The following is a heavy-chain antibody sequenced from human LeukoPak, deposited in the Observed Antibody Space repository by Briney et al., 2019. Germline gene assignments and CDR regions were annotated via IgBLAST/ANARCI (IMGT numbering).Heavy chain of an antibody. CDR2: IYYSGST. CDR3: ARDYYDSSGYNSFDP. D-gene: IGHD3-22*01. CDR1: GGSISSGGYS. J-gene: IGHJ5*02. Sequence: PSQTLSLTCAVSGGSISSGGYSWSWIRQPPGKGLEWIGYIYYSGSTYYNPSLKSRVTISIDTSKNQFSLKLSSVTAADTAVYYCARDYYDSSGYNSFDPWGQGTLVTVSS. V-gene: IGHV4-30-4*07.